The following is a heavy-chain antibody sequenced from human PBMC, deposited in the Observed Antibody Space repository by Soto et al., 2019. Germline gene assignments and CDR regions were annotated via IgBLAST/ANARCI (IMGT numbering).Heavy chain of an antibody. CDR2: IYSGGST. V-gene: IGHV3-53*02. CDR3: ARSSRGGNAGYFDL. J-gene: IGHJ2*01. Sequence: EVQLVETGGGLIQPGGSLRLSCAASGFTVSSNYMSWVRQAPGKGLEWVSVIYSGGSTHYADSVKGRFTISRDNSKNTLYLQMSSLRAEDTAVYYCARSSRGGNAGYFDLWGRGTLVTVSS. D-gene: IGHD2-15*01. CDR1: GFTVSSNY.